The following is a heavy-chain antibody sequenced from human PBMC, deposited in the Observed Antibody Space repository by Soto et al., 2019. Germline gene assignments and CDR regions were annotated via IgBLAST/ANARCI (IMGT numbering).Heavy chain of an antibody. CDR1: GGSFSGYY. Sequence: QVQLQQWGAGLLKPSETLSLTCAVYGGSFSGYYWSWIRQPPGKGLEWIGEINHSGSTNYNPSLKSRVTISVDTSKNQFSLKLSSVTAADTAVYYCARRVRNYYDSSGYYYSYVLDYWGQGTLVTVSS. V-gene: IGHV4-34*01. J-gene: IGHJ4*02. CDR3: ARRVRNYYDSSGYYYSYVLDY. D-gene: IGHD3-22*01. CDR2: INHSGST.